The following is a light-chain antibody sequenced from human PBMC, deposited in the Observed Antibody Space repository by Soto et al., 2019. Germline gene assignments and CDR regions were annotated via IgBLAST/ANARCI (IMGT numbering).Light chain of an antibody. V-gene: IGKV3-11*01. CDR2: DTS. Sequence: EIVLTQSPATLSLSPGESATLSCRASQSVSHFLAWYQQKPGQAPRLLIYDTSSRATGIPGRFSGSGSGTEFTLTIDIMEPADAAVYYCQQRTDWPTFGGGTKVEI. CDR1: QSVSHF. J-gene: IGKJ4*01. CDR3: QQRTDWPT.